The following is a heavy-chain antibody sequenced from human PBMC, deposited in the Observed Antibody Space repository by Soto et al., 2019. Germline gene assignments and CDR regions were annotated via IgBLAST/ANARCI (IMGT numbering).Heavy chain of an antibody. D-gene: IGHD3-22*01. Sequence: QITLKESGPTLVRPTQTLTLTGTFSGFSLSTGGMGVGWIRQPPGKALEWLAAIHWNDDKRYSPSLESRLTITKDTSKSQVVLTMTNMDPVDTATYYCAYNSRYYSDSKGQKAGAFDLWGQGTLVTVSS. J-gene: IGHJ3*01. CDR2: IHWNDDK. CDR3: AYNSRYYSDSKGQKAGAFDL. CDR1: GFSLSTGGMG. V-gene: IGHV2-5*01.